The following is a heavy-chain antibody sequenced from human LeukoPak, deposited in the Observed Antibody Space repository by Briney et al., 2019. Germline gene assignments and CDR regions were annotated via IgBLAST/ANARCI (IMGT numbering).Heavy chain of an antibody. CDR1: GYTFTSYY. D-gene: IGHD6-13*01. J-gene: IGHJ4*02. CDR3: AREGIAAAGVIGLDY. V-gene: IGHV1-46*01. CDR2: INPSGGST. Sequence: ASVKVSCKASGYTFTSYYMHWVRQAPGQGLEGTGIINPSGGSTSYAQKFQGRVTMTRDMSTSTVYMELSSLRSEDTAVYYCAREGIAAAGVIGLDYWGQGTLVTVSS.